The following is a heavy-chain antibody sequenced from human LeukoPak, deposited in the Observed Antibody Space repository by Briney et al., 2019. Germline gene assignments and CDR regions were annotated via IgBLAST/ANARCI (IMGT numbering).Heavy chain of an antibody. CDR3: ARDLGYDFWSGYFGY. CDR1: GFTFSSYW. CDR2: IKQDGSEK. V-gene: IGHV3-7*01. Sequence: GGSLRLSCAASGFTFSSYWMSWVRQAPGKGLEWVANIKQDGSEKYYVDSVKGRFTISRDNAKNSLYLQMNSLRAEDTAVYYCARDLGYDFWSGYFGYWGQGTLVTVSS. J-gene: IGHJ4*02. D-gene: IGHD3-3*01.